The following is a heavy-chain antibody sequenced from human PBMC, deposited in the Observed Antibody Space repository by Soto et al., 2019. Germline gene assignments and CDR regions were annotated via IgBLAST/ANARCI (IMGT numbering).Heavy chain of an antibody. CDR1: GFTFSSYA. V-gene: IGHV3-30-3*01. Sequence: RLSCAASGFTFSSYAMHWVRQAPGKGLEWVAVISYDGSNKYYADSVKGRFTISRDNSKNTLYLQMNSLRAEDTAVYYCARDRIIAVAGDYYYYGMDVWGQGTTVTVS. CDR2: ISYDGSNK. CDR3: ARDRIIAVAGDYYYYGMDV. D-gene: IGHD6-19*01. J-gene: IGHJ6*02.